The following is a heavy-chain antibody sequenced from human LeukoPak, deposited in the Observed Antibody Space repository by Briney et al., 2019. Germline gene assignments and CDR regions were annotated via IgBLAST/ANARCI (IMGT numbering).Heavy chain of an antibody. CDR2: IYTSGST. V-gene: IGHV4-61*02. CDR3: AREAFTYYDILTFDY. CDR1: GSSISSGSYY. D-gene: IGHD3-9*01. J-gene: IGHJ4*02. Sequence: NPSETLSLTCTVSGSSISSGSYYWSWIRQPAGKGLEWIGRIYTSGSTNYNPSLKSRVTISVDTSKNQFSLKLSSVTAADTAVYYCAREAFTYYDILTFDYWGQGTLVTVSS.